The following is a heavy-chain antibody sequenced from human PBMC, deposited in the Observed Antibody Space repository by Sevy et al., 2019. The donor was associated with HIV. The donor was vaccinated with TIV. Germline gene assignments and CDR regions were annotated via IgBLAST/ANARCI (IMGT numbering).Heavy chain of an antibody. CDR3: AKDWGWLPFDN. CDR1: GFTFSNYG. Sequence: GGSLRLSCAASGFTFSNYGMHWVRQAPGKGLEWVALISHDGSNKYYADSVKGRFTISRDNSKNTLFLQMNILRAEDTAVYYCAKDWGWLPFDNWGQGTLVTVSS. J-gene: IGHJ4*02. CDR2: ISHDGSNK. V-gene: IGHV3-30*18. D-gene: IGHD5-12*01.